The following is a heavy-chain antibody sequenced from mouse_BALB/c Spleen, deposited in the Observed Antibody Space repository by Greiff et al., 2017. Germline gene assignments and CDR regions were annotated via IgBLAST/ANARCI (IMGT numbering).Heavy chain of an antibody. Sequence: LQQPGSELVRPGASVKLSCKASGYTFTSYWMHWVKQRHGQGLEWIGNIYPGSGSTNYDEKFKSKGTLTVDTSSSTAYMHLSSLTSEDSAVYYCTRSKNYYGSWFADWGQGTLVTVSA. CDR2: IYPGSGST. V-gene: IGHV1S22*01. CDR1: GYTFTSYW. D-gene: IGHD1-1*01. CDR3: TRSKNYYGSWFAD. J-gene: IGHJ3*01.